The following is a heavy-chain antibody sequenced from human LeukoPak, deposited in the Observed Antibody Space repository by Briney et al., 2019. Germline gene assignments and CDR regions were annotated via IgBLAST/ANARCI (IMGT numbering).Heavy chain of an antibody. Sequence: GRSLRLSCAASGFTFGDYAMHWVRQAPGKGLEWVSGISWNSDSIGYADSVKGRFTISRDNAKNALYLQMHSLRVEDTAVYYCARESIVVVPTTMDDASDIWGQGTMVTVSS. J-gene: IGHJ3*02. D-gene: IGHD2-2*01. V-gene: IGHV3-9*01. CDR1: GFTFGDYA. CDR3: ARESIVVVPTTMDDASDI. CDR2: ISWNSDSI.